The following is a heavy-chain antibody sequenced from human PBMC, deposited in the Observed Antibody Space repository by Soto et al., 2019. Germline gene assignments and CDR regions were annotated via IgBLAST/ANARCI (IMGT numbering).Heavy chain of an antibody. D-gene: IGHD1-26*01. CDR2: IYYSGST. Sequence: SETLSLTCTVSGGSISSSSYYWGWIRQPPGKGLEWIGSIYYSGSTYYNPSLKSRVTISVDTSKNQFSLKLSSVTAADTAVYYCISGSYKSRGDYWGQGTLVTVSS. V-gene: IGHV4-39*07. J-gene: IGHJ4*02. CDR1: GGSISSSSYY. CDR3: ISGSYKSRGDY.